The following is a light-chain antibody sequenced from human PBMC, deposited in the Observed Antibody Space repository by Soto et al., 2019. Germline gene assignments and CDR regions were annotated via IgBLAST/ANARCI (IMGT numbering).Light chain of an antibody. V-gene: IGLV2-14*01. CDR3: SSYTSSSTRVV. J-gene: IGLJ2*01. CDR2: EVS. Sequence: QPVLTQPASVSGSPGQSITISCTGNSSDVGTYNYVSWYQQHPGKAPKLMIYEVSNRPSGVSNRFSGSKSGNTASLTISGLQAEDEADYYCSSYTSSSTRVVFGGGTKLTVL. CDR1: SSDVGTYNY.